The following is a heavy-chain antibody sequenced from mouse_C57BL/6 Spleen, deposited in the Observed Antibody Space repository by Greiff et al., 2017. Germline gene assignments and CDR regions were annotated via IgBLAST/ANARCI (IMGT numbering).Heavy chain of an antibody. CDR3: ARGDDYDGYFDY. Sequence: VQLQQSGAELAKPGASVKLSCKASGYTFTSYWMHWVKQRPGQGLEWIGYINPCSGYTKYNQKFKDKATLTADKSSSTAYMLLSSRTSEDSSVYYCARGDDYDGYFDYWGQGTTLTVSS. J-gene: IGHJ2*01. V-gene: IGHV1-7*01. D-gene: IGHD2-4*01. CDR2: INPCSGYT. CDR1: GYTFTSYW.